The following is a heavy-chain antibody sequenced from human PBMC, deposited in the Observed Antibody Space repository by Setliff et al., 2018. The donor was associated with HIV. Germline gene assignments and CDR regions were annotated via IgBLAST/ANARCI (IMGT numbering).Heavy chain of an antibody. CDR2: ISGSGDST. V-gene: IGHV3-23*01. D-gene: IGHD2-15*01. J-gene: IGHJ6*02. Sequence: PGGSLSLSRAPSGFTFGSYAMSWVRQAPGKGLEWVSVISGSGDSTFYADSLKGRFTISRDNSKNTLYLQMNSLRAEDTSVYYCAKTLPTLDPPHDYYFAMDVWGQGTTVTVSS. CDR1: GFTFGSYA. CDR3: AKTLPTLDPPHDYYFAMDV.